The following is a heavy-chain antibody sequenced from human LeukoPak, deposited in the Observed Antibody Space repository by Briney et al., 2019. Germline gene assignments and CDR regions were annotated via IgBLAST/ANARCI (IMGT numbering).Heavy chain of an antibody. V-gene: IGHV3-7*01. D-gene: IGHD3-10*01. CDR3: VRDAWFGESRT. CDR2: IKTDGSEK. CDR1: GFTFSNFW. Sequence: GRSLRLSCAASGFTFSNFWISWVRQAPGKGLEWVANIKTDGSEKYYVDSVKGRFTISRDNAKNSGYLQMNSLRVEDTAVYYCVRDAWFGESRTGGQGTLVTVSP. J-gene: IGHJ4*02.